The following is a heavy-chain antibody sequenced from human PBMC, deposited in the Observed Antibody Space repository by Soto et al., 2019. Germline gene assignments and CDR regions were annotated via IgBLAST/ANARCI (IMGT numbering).Heavy chain of an antibody. CDR3: ARDRSYYDSSGSYSPPY. CDR2: ISGSAATT. D-gene: IGHD3-22*01. CDR1: GFTFSSYA. J-gene: IGHJ4*02. V-gene: IGHV3-23*01. Sequence: GGSLSLSCAASGFTFSSYAMNWVRQAPGKGLEWVSAISGSAATTHFANSVKGRFTISRDNSKNTLYLQMNSLRAEDTAVYYCARDRSYYDSSGSYSPPYWGQGTLVTVSS.